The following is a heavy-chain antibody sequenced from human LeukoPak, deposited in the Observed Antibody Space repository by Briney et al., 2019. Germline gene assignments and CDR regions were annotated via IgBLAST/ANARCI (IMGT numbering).Heavy chain of an antibody. CDR2: IYSGGST. CDR3: ARDLGVVTTGGANFDY. D-gene: IGHD4-23*01. V-gene: IGHV3-53*01. Sequence: PGGSLRLSCAASGFTVSSNYMSWVRQAPGKGLEWVSVIYSGGSTYYADSVKGRFTISRDNSKNTLYLQMNSLRAEDTAVYYCARDLGVVTTGGANFDYWGQGTLVTVSS. J-gene: IGHJ4*02. CDR1: GFTVSSNY.